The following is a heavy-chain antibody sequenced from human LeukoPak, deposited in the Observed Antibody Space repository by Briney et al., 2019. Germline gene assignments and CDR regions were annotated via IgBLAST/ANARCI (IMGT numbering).Heavy chain of an antibody. J-gene: IGHJ6*02. CDR3: ARSLEGSSTSWGYYYYYGMDV. Sequence: SETLSLTCTVSGGSISSYYWSWIRQPPGKGLEWIGYIYYSGSTNYNPSLKSRVTISVDTSKNQFSLKLSSVTAADTAVYYCARSLEGSSTSWGYYYYYGMDVWGQGTTVTVSS. V-gene: IGHV4-59*01. CDR1: GGSISSYY. D-gene: IGHD2-2*01. CDR2: IYYSGST.